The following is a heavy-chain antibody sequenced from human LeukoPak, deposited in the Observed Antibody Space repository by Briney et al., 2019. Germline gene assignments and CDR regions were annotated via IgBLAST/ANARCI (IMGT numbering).Heavy chain of an antibody. J-gene: IGHJ4*02. CDR1: GFTFSGYG. CDR3: AKDPSERGCGGGSCYG. Sequence: GGSLRLSCAASGFTFSGYGMHWVRQAPGKGLEWVAVISYDGSNKYYGDSVKGRFTISRDNSKNTVYLQMNSLRAGDTAVYYCAKDPSERGCGGGSCYGWGQGTLVTVSS. D-gene: IGHD2-15*01. CDR2: ISYDGSNK. V-gene: IGHV3-30*18.